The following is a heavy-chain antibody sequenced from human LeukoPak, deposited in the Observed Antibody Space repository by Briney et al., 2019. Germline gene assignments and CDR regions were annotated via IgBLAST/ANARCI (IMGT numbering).Heavy chain of an antibody. CDR1: GASISRSSYY. J-gene: IGHJ5*02. CDR2: IYYSGST. Sequence: SETLSLTCTVSGASISRSSYYWGWIRQPPGKGLEWIGYIYYSGSTNYNPSLKSRVTISVDTSKNQFSLKLSSVTAADTAVYYCARVPSIWFGELFWFDPWGQGTLVTVSS. D-gene: IGHD3-10*01. CDR3: ARVPSIWFGELFWFDP. V-gene: IGHV4-61*05.